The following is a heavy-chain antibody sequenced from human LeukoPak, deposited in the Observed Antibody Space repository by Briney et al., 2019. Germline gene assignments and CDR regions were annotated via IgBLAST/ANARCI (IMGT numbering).Heavy chain of an antibody. CDR3: AKDSDTAMAYFDY. V-gene: IGHV3-9*01. D-gene: IGHD5-18*01. CDR2: ISWNSGSI. CDR1: GFTFDDYA. Sequence: GGSLRLSCAASGFTFDDYAMHWVRQAPGKGLEWVSGISWNSGSIGYADPVKGRFTISRDNAKNSLYLQMNSLRAEDTALYYCAKDSDTAMAYFDYWGQGTLVTVSS. J-gene: IGHJ4*02.